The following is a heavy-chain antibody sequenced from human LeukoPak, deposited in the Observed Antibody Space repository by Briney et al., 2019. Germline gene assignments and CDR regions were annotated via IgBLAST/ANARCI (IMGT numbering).Heavy chain of an antibody. V-gene: IGHV4-4*07. CDR1: GASVNSFY. CDR3: ARAGGTYPNSLDA. D-gene: IGHD2-8*02. CDR2: IYIPGST. Sequence: PSETLSLTCSVSGASVNSFYWTWIRQAAGKGPEWIGRIYIPGSTDYNPSLKSQVTISLDKSNNEFSLKMNSVTAADTAVYFCARAGGTYPNSLDAWGRGTLVIVSS. J-gene: IGHJ5*02.